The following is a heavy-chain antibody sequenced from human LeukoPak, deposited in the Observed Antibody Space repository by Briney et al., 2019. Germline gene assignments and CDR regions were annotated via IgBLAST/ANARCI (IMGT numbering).Heavy chain of an antibody. CDR2: IIPMLGIA. V-gene: IGHV1-69*04. CDR1: GDTFSSYG. CDR3: AREKQARNWFDP. J-gene: IGHJ5*02. Sequence: ASVKVSRKTSGDTFSSYGIALVRQAPGQGLEWVGRIIPMLGIANYPQKFQGRVTHTADKSTSTAYMEVSSLRSEDPALYFCAREKQARNWFDPWGQGTLVTVSS.